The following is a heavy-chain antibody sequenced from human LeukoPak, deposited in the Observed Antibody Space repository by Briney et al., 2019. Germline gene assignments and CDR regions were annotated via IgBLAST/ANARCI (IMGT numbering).Heavy chain of an antibody. CDR2: MNPNSGNT. D-gene: IGHD3-10*01. Sequence: GASVKVSCKASGGTFSSYAISWVRQATGQGLEWMGWMNPNSGNTGYAQKFQGRVTMTRNTSISTAYMELSSLRSEDTAVYYCAREVVRGVLYYFDYWGQGTLVTVSS. J-gene: IGHJ4*02. CDR3: AREVVRGVLYYFDY. V-gene: IGHV1-8*02. CDR1: GGTFSSYA.